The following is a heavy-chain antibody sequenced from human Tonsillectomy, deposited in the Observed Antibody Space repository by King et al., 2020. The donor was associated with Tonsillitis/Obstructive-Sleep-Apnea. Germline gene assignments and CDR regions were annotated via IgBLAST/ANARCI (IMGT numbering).Heavy chain of an antibody. Sequence: VQLQQWGAGLLKPSETLSLTCAVYGGSFSGNYWSWIRQPPGKGLEWIGEINHSGSTNYNPSLKSRVTISVDTSKNQFSLKLSSVTAADTAVYYCARWTHCSGGTCLNWFDPWGQGTLVTVSS. V-gene: IGHV4-34*01. CDR3: ARWTHCSGGTCLNWFDP. J-gene: IGHJ5*02. D-gene: IGHD2-15*01. CDR1: GGSFSGNY. CDR2: INHSGST.